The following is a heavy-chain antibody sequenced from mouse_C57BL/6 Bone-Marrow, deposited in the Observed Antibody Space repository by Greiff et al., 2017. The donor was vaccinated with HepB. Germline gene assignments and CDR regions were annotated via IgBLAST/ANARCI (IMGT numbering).Heavy chain of an antibody. CDR2: IDPANGNT. CDR3: ASPDSSGYLNCDY. J-gene: IGHJ2*01. D-gene: IGHD3-2*02. CDR1: GFNIKNTY. Sequence: VQLQQSVAELVRPGASVKLSCTASGFNIKNTYMHWVKQRPEQGLEWIGRIDPANGNTKYAPKFQGKATITADTSSNTAYLQLSSLTSEDTAIYYSASPDSSGYLNCDYWGQGTTLTVSS. V-gene: IGHV14-3*01.